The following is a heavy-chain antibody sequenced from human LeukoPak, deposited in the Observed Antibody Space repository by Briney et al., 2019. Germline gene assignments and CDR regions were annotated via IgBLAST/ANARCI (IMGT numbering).Heavy chain of an antibody. V-gene: IGHV4-30-2*01. CDR3: ARYYDSSGYDY. CDR2: IYHSGST. Sequence: PSETLSLTCAVSGGSISSGGYSWSWLRQPPGKGLEWIGYIYHSGSTYYNPSLKSRVTISVDRSKNQFFLKLSSVTAADTAVYYCARYYDSSGYDYWGQGTLVTVSS. CDR1: GGSISSGGYS. J-gene: IGHJ4*02. D-gene: IGHD3-22*01.